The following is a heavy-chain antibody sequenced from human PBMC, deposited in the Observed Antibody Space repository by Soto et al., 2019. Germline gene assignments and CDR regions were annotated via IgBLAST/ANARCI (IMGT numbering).Heavy chain of an antibody. CDR3: ARTYCSSTSCYPHLDY. V-gene: IGHV3-74*01. D-gene: IGHD2-2*01. J-gene: IGHJ4*02. Sequence: EVQLVESGGGLVQPRGSLRLSCAASGFTFSSYWMHWVRQAPGKGLVWVSRINSDGSSTSYADSVKGRFTISRDNAKNTLYLQMNSLRAEDTAVYYCARTYCSSTSCYPHLDYWGQGTLVTVSS. CDR2: INSDGSST. CDR1: GFTFSSYW.